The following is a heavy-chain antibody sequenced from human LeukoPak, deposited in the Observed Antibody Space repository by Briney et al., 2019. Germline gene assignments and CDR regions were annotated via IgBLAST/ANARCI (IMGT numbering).Heavy chain of an antibody. CDR2: MSKDGGEK. J-gene: IGHJ6*02. D-gene: IGHD1/OR15-1a*01. CDR3: ARNNDMDV. CDR1: GFILSNHW. V-gene: IGHV3-7*03. Sequence: GGSLRLSCAASGFILSNHWMTWVRQAPGKGPEWVANMSKDGGEKYYVDSVEGRFTISRDTAKNSLYLQMNNLRAEDTALYYCARNNDMDVWGQGTTVIVSS.